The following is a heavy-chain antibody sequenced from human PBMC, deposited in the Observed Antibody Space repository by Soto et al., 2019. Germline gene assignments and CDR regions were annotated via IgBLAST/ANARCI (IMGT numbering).Heavy chain of an antibody. V-gene: IGHV3-15*07. CDR1: GFIFSNAW. J-gene: IGHJ4*01. CDR2: VKSKTDGGTT. Sequence: GGSLRLSCAASGFIFSNAWINWVRQAPGKGLEWVGRVKSKTDGGTTDFAAPVNGRFAISRDDSKNMEYLEMNSLKTEDTAIYYCTTDSYMTNIIVRFDYWGHGTLVTVSS. CDR3: TTDSYMTNIIVRFDY. D-gene: IGHD4-17*01.